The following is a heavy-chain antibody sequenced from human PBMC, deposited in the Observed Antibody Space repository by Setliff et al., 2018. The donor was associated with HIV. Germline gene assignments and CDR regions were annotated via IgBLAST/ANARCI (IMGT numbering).Heavy chain of an antibody. CDR2: IYSSGST. V-gene: IGHV4-61*10. Sequence: SETLSLTCTVSGGSISSGSYYWSWIRQPAGKGLEWIGYIYSSGSTNYNPSLKSRVTISVDTSKNQFSLKLSSVTAADTAVYYCARDLVAAGFRQEYYYYMDVWGKGTTVTVSS. D-gene: IGHD5-12*01. CDR1: GGSISSGSYY. CDR3: ARDLVAAGFRQEYYYYMDV. J-gene: IGHJ6*03.